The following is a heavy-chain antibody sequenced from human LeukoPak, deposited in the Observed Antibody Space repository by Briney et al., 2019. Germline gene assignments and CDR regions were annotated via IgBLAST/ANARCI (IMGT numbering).Heavy chain of an antibody. CDR2: FYSGGST. J-gene: IGHJ4*02. Sequence: PGGSLRLFCGASGFTVHSHYMSWVRQAPGKGLEWGAVFYSGGSTYYADSVKGRFTISRDNSENTLYLQMKSLRAEDTAVYYCARGDGYNFFDYWGQGTLVTVSS. CDR3: ARGDGYNFFDY. V-gene: IGHV3-53*01. D-gene: IGHD5-24*01. CDR1: GFTVHSHY.